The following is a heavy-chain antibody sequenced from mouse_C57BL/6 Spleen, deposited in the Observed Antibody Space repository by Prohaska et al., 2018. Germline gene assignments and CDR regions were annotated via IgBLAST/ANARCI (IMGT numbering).Heavy chain of an antibody. CDR3: ASMDSTRGFAY. CDR2: ISSGGSYT. Sequence: LEWVATISSGGSYTYYPDSVKGRFTISRDNAKNTLYLQMSSLKSEDTAMYYCASMDSTRGFAYWGQGTLVTVSA. D-gene: IGHD1-1*02. V-gene: IGHV5-6*01. J-gene: IGHJ3*01.